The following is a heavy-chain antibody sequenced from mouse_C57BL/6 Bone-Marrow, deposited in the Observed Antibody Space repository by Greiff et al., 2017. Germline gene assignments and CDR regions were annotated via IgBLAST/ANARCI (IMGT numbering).Heavy chain of an antibody. CDR1: GFTFSDYG. D-gene: IGHD1-1*01. CDR2: ISSGSGTI. V-gene: IGHV5-17*01. CDR3: ARGYGGRGFAY. J-gene: IGHJ3*01. Sequence: EVKLVESGGGLVKPGGSLKLSCAASGFTFSDYGMHWVRQAPEKGLEWVAYISSGSGTIYYADTVKGRFTISRDNAKNTLYLQMPSLRSEDTAMYYCARGYGGRGFAYWGQGTLVTVSA.